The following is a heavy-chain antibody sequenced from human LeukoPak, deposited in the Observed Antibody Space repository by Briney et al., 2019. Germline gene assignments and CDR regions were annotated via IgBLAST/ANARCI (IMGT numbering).Heavy chain of an antibody. Sequence: GGSLRLSCAASGFTFSSYAMSWVRQAPGKGLEWVSAISGSGGSTYYADSVKGRFTISRDNSKSKLYLQMNSLRAEDTAVYYCASVLTGGYCSSTSCSSDYWGQGTLVTVSS. CDR3: ASVLTGGYCSSTSCSSDY. D-gene: IGHD2-2*01. CDR1: GFTFSSYA. J-gene: IGHJ4*02. V-gene: IGHV3-23*01. CDR2: ISGSGGST.